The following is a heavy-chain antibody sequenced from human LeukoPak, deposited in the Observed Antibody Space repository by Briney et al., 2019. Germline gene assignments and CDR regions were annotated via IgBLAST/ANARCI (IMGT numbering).Heavy chain of an antibody. Sequence: SETLSLTCTVSGGSISRGSYYWSWIRQPAGKGLEWIGRIYTSGSTNYNPSLKSRVTISVDTSKNQFSLKLSSVTAADTAVYYCARGSELLWFGEFRSYYYMDVWGKGTTVTISS. CDR1: GGSISRGSYY. V-gene: IGHV4-61*02. CDR3: ARGSELLWFGEFRSYYYMDV. J-gene: IGHJ6*03. CDR2: IYTSGST. D-gene: IGHD3-10*01.